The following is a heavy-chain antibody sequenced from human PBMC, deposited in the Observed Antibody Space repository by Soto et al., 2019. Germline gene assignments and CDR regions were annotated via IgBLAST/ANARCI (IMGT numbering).Heavy chain of an antibody. D-gene: IGHD6-25*01. CDR3: TREAGWQRMVPYD. J-gene: IGHJ4*02. Sequence: QVPLVQSGSEVKKPGASVNVSCKAFGYTFTSYGFSWVRQVPGQGLEWLGWISAFNGDTQYAQTMKGRLTVTTDKSTTTVHMQLRSLTPADTAVYYCTREAGWQRMVPYDWGQGTLFSVS. CDR2: ISAFNGDT. V-gene: IGHV1-18*04. CDR1: GYTFTSYG.